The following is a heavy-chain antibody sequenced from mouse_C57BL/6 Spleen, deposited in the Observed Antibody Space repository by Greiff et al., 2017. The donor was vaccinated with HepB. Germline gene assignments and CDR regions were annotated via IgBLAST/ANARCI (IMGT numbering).Heavy chain of an antibody. CDR2: ISDGGSYT. CDR1: GFTFSSYA. V-gene: IGHV5-4*01. J-gene: IGHJ4*01. Sequence: VQLKESGGGLVKPGGSLKLSCAASGFTFSSYAMSWVRQTPEKRLEWVATISDGGSYTYYPDNVKGRFTISRDNAKNTLYLQMSHLKSEDTAMYYCARDESSYYAMDYWGQGTSVTVSS. D-gene: IGHD1-1*01. CDR3: ARDESSYYAMDY.